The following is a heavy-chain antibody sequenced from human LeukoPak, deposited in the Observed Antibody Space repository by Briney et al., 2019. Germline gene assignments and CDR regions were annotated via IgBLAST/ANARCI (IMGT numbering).Heavy chain of an antibody. D-gene: IGHD1-26*01. J-gene: IGHJ4*02. CDR2: FHDSEST. CDR1: GASISNNY. Sequence: SETLSLTCNVSGASISNNYWSWFRQPPGKGLEWIGYFHDSESTNYNPSLKSRASISVDTSKKQVSLWLASVTAADTAVYFCARGDATGRPGIAFDYWGQGTLVTVSS. V-gene: IGHV4-59*01. CDR3: ARGDATGRPGIAFDY.